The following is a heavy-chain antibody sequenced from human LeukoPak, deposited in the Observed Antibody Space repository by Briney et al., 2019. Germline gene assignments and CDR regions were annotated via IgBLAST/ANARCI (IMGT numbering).Heavy chain of an antibody. V-gene: IGHV3-21*01. Sequence: GGSLRLSCAASGFTFNNYIMNWVRQAPGKGLEWVSSISSSSSYIYYADSVKGRFTISRDNAKNSLYLQMNSLRAEDTAVYYCARLYDGSAYHADHFDYWGQGTLVIVSS. CDR1: GFTFNNYI. D-gene: IGHD3-22*01. CDR3: ARLYDGSAYHADHFDY. J-gene: IGHJ4*02. CDR2: ISSSSSYI.